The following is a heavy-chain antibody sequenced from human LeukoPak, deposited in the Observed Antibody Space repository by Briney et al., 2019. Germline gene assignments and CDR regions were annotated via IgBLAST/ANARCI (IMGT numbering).Heavy chain of an antibody. CDR2: IYYSGST. CDR1: GGPISSSSYY. J-gene: IGHJ4*02. Sequence: SETLSLTCTVSGGPISSSSYYWGWIRQPPGKGLEWIGSIYYSGSTYYNPSLKSRVTISVDTSKNQFSLKLSSVTAADTAEYYCARHGSVAYYDILTGYGARGYFDYWGQGTLVTVSS. D-gene: IGHD3-9*01. V-gene: IGHV4-39*01. CDR3: ARHGSVAYYDILTGYGARGYFDY.